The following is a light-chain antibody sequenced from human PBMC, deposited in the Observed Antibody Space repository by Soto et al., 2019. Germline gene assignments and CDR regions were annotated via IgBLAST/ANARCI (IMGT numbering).Light chain of an antibody. CDR1: QSINYY. J-gene: IGKJ1*01. Sequence: DIQMTQSPSSLSASVGDSITLTSRASQSINYYLNWYQQKVGEPHKLLIYAASSLQSGVPSRFSGSGSGADYTLTISRLQPEEFATYYCKQTYSIPRAVGQGTKV. CDR3: KQTYSIPRA. V-gene: IGKV1-39*01. CDR2: AAS.